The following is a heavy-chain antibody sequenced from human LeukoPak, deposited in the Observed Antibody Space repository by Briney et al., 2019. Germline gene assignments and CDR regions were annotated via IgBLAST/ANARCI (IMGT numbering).Heavy chain of an antibody. CDR3: AKDHRVYSYGSLLDY. CDR2: ISYDGSNK. J-gene: IGHJ4*02. CDR1: GFTFSSYG. V-gene: IGHV3-30*18. D-gene: IGHD5-18*01. Sequence: PGGSLRLSCAASGFTFSSYGMHWVRQAPGKGLEWVAVISYDGSNKYYADSVKGRFTISRDNAKNSLYLQMNSLRAEDTALYYCAKDHRVYSYGSLLDYWGQGTLVTVSS.